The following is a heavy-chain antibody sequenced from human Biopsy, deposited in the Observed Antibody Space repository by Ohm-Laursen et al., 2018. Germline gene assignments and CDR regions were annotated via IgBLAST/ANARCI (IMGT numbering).Heavy chain of an antibody. CDR2: ISSSGATI. CDR3: ARDSRRTAREGGMDV. D-gene: IGHD6-6*01. J-gene: IGHJ6*02. V-gene: IGHV3-11*04. Sequence: SLRLSCAASGFTFSDHHMAWVRQAPGKGLEWLSYISSSGATIKYADSVKGRFTISRDNAKNSLYLRMNSLRAEDTAVYYCARDSRRTAREGGMDVWGQGTTVTVSS. CDR1: GFTFSDHH.